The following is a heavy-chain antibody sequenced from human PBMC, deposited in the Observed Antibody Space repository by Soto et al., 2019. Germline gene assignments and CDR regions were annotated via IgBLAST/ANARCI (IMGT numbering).Heavy chain of an antibody. CDR2: INTGNGNT. CDR1: GYTSNKYA. J-gene: IGHJ4*02. CDR3: ARGIDYDFWSGYYNYFDY. V-gene: IGHV1-3*04. Sequence: QVQLVQSGAEVREPGASVKVSCKASGYTSNKYAIHWVRQAPGQRLEWMGWINTGNGNTKYSQKFQGRVTVTRDTSASTAYMELSSSRSEDTAVYYCARGIDYDFWSGYYNYFDYWGQGTLVTVSS. D-gene: IGHD3-3*01.